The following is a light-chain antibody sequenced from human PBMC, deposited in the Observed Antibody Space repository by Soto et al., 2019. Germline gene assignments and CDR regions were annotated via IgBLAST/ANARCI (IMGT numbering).Light chain of an antibody. Sequence: DIVMTQSPDSLAVSLGERATINCKSSQSVLYSSNNKNYLAWYQQKPGQPPKLLIYWASTRESGVPDRFSGSGSVTDFTLTISILQAEDVAVYYCQQYSSTPLTFGGGTKVEIK. V-gene: IGKV4-1*01. CDR2: WAS. J-gene: IGKJ4*01. CDR1: QSVLYSSNNKNY. CDR3: QQYSSTPLT.